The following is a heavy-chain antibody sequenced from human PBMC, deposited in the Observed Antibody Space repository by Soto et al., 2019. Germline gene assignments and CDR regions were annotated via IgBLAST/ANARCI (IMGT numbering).Heavy chain of an antibody. V-gene: IGHV3-23*01. CDR3: AKKAHVVVVPAVYSFDY. D-gene: IGHD2-2*01. J-gene: IGHJ4*02. CDR2: ISGPGGST. CDR1: GFTFSSYA. Sequence: EVQLLESGGGLVQPGGSLRLSCAASGFTFSSYAMSWVRQAPGKGLEWVSAISGPGGSTYYADSVKGRFTISRDNSKNTLYLQMNSLRVEDTALYYCAKKAHVVVVPAVYSFDYWGQGALLTVAS.